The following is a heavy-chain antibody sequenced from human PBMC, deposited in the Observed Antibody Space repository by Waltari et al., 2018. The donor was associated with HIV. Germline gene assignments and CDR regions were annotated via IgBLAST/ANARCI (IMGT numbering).Heavy chain of an antibody. CDR1: GGTFSSYT. J-gene: IGHJ4*02. CDR2: IIPILGIA. Sequence: QVQLVQSGAEVKKPGSSVKVSCKASGGTFSSYTISWVRQAPGRGVEWMGRIIPILGIANYAQKFQGRVTITADKSTSTAYMELSSLRSEDTAVYYCARGSKMITFGGVIASPYFDYWGQGTLVTVSS. CDR3: ARGSKMITFGGVIASPYFDY. V-gene: IGHV1-69*02. D-gene: IGHD3-16*02.